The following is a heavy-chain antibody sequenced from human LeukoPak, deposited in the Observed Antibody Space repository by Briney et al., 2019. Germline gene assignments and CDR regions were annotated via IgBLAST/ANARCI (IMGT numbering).Heavy chain of an antibody. CDR3: AKDNRRHYTSGPNPDSLH. D-gene: IGHD6-19*01. Sequence: GGSLRLSCAGSGFIFNNYAMHWVRQPPGKGLEWVSGISWNSGSIDYADSVKGRFTISRGNAKNSLYLQMNSLRVEDTAFYYCAKDNRRHYTSGPNPDSLHWGQGALVTVSS. J-gene: IGHJ4*02. CDR1: GFIFNNYA. CDR2: ISWNSGSI. V-gene: IGHV3-9*01.